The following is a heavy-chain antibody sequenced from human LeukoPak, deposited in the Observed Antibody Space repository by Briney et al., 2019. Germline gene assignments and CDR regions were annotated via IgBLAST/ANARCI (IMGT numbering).Heavy chain of an antibody. CDR3: ARDLSSSQPFDY. D-gene: IGHD6-13*01. V-gene: IGHV3-30-3*01. CDR1: GFTFSSYE. CDR2: ISYDGGNK. Sequence: GGSLRLSCAASGFTFSSYEMNWVRQAPGKGLEWVAFISYDGGNKYYADSVMGRFTISRDNSRNTLYLQMNSLRAEDTAMFYCARDLSSSQPFDYWGQGTLVTVSS. J-gene: IGHJ4*02.